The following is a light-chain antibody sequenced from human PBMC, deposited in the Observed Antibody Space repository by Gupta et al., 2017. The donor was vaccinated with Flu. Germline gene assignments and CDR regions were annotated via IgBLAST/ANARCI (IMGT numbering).Light chain of an antibody. V-gene: IGKV3-15*01. CDR1: QSVRSD. Sequence: AIVFVSRVESSTRTGRYRQSVRSDLDWYQQKPVQAPKLLIYGASTSASGFPDRFSGSGCGTEFTLTISGLHAEDFAVYYCHQKNNCPLTVGHGTHVDIK. J-gene: IGKJ3*01. CDR2: GAS. CDR3: HQKNNCPLT.